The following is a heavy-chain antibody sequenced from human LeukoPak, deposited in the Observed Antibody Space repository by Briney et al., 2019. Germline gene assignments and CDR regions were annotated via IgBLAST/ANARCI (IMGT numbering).Heavy chain of an antibody. V-gene: IGHV3-48*01. D-gene: IGHD3-9*01. Sequence: PGGSLRLSCAASGVTFSSDSLNWGRQAPGKGLEWVSYICSSSSTTHYADSVKGRFTISRDNAKTSLYLQRSSLRAEDTAVYYCARDATYYDILTGYSNYFDYWGQGTLVTVSS. CDR3: ARDATYYDILTGYSNYFDY. J-gene: IGHJ4*02. CDR1: GVTFSSDS. CDR2: ICSSSSTT.